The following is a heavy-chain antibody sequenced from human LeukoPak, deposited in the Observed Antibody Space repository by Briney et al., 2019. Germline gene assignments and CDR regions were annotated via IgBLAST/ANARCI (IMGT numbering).Heavy chain of an antibody. J-gene: IGHJ4*02. CDR3: ATIKVRANNYDTDGFEY. CDR2: IKQDGNEK. CDR1: GFTLSSFW. D-gene: IGHD3-10*01. Sequence: PGGSLRLSCAASGFTLSSFWMSWVRQAPGKGLEWVANIKQDGNEKYYADSVKGRFTISREKAKNSLYLQMNSLRAEDTAVYYCATIKVRANNYDTDGFEYWGQGTLVTVSS. V-gene: IGHV3-7*05.